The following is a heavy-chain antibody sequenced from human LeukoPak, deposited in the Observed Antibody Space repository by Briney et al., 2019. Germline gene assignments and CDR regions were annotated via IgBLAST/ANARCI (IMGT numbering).Heavy chain of an antibody. Sequence: GGSLRLSCAASGFTFSSYSMNWVRQAPGKGLEWVSSISSSSYIYYADSVKGRFTISRDNAKNSLYLQMNSLRAVDTAVYYCARDGWELLLDYWGQGTLVTVSS. CDR2: ISSSSYI. CDR1: GFTFSSYS. J-gene: IGHJ4*02. CDR3: ARDGWELLLDY. V-gene: IGHV3-21*01. D-gene: IGHD1-26*01.